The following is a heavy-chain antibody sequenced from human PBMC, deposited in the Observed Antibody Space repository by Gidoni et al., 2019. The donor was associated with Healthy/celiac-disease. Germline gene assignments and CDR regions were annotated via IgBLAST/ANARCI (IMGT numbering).Heavy chain of an antibody. J-gene: IGHJ5*02. V-gene: IGHV3-53*01. CDR2: IYSGGST. D-gene: IGHD3-22*01. Sequence: EVQLVESGGGLIQPGGSLRLSCAASGFTVSSNYMSWVRQAPGKGLEWVSVIYSGGSTYYADSVKGRFTISRDNSKNTLYLQMNSLRAEDTAVYYCAREFGTRSPSGYYYAWFDPWGQGTLVTVSS. CDR1: GFTVSSNY. CDR3: AREFGTRSPSGYYYAWFDP.